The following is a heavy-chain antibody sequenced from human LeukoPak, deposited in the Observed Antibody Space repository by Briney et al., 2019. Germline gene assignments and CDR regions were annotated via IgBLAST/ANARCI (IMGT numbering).Heavy chain of an antibody. J-gene: IGHJ1*01. CDR1: GYTFTGYY. CDR2: INPNSGGT. V-gene: IGHV1-2*02. Sequence: ASVKVSCKASGYTFTGYYMRWVRQAPGQGLEWMGWINPNSGGTNYAQKFQGRVTMTRDTSISTAYMELSRLRSDDTAVYYCARGPILGATKAEYFQHWGQGTLVTVSS. D-gene: IGHD1-26*01. CDR3: ARGPILGATKAEYFQH.